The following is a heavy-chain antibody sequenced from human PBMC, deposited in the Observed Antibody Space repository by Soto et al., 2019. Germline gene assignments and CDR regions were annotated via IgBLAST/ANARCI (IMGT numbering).Heavy chain of an antibody. V-gene: IGHV3-23*01. CDR3: AKGLKWELPLAY. Sequence: EVQLLESGGGLVQPGGSLRLSCAASGFTFSSCAMSWVRQAPGKGLEWVSAISISGGSTYYADSVKGRFTISRDNSKNTLYLQMNSLRAEDTAVYYCAKGLKWELPLAYWGQGTLVTVSS. J-gene: IGHJ4*02. CDR2: ISISGGST. D-gene: IGHD1-26*01. CDR1: GFTFSSCA.